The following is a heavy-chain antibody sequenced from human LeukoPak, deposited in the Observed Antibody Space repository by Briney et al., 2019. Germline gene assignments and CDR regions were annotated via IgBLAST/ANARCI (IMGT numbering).Heavy chain of an antibody. V-gene: IGHV4-39*07. J-gene: IGHJ5*02. CDR2: IYYSGST. Sequence: RASETLSLTCTVSGGSISSSSYYWGWIRQPPGKGLEWIGSIYYSGSTYYNPSLKSRVTISVDTSKNQFSLKLSSVTAADTAVYHCASLGGVVTTFSWFDPWGQGTLVTVSS. D-gene: IGHD3-22*01. CDR3: ASLGGVVTTFSWFDP. CDR1: GGSISSSSYY.